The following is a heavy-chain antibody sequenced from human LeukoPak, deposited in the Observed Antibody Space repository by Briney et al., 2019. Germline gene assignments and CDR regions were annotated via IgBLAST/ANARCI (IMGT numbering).Heavy chain of an antibody. D-gene: IGHD3-16*02. J-gene: IGHJ3*02. Sequence: GGSLRLSCAASGFTFSSYAMSWVRQAPGKGLEWVSAISGSGGSTYYADSVKGRFTISRDNSKNTLYLQMNSLRAEDTAVYCCARGGRIIGDGAFDIWGQGTMVTVSS. CDR3: ARGGRIIGDGAFDI. V-gene: IGHV3-23*01. CDR1: GFTFSSYA. CDR2: ISGSGGST.